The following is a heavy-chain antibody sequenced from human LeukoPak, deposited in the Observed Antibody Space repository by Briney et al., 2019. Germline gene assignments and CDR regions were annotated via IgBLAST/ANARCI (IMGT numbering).Heavy chain of an antibody. J-gene: IGHJ2*01. CDR2: IYYSGST. Sequence: SATLSLTCTVSGGSISSYCWSWVRQPPGNGRGWMGYIYYSGSTNYNPSLKSRVTISVATSKHQFSLKLSSATAADTAVDSCARHAARSETLWYFDLWGRGTLVTVSS. CDR3: ARHAARSETLWYFDL. V-gene: IGHV4-59*08. CDR1: GGSISSYC. D-gene: IGHD2-15*01.